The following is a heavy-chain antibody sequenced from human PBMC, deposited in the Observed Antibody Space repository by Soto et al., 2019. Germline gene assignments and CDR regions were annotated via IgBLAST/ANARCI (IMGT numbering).Heavy chain of an antibody. D-gene: IGHD3-16*02. V-gene: IGHV4-39*07. CDR2: INHSGST. Sequence: PSETLSLTCTVSGGSISSSSYYWSWIRQPPGKGLEWIGEINHSGSTNYNPSLKSRVTISVDTSKNQFSLKLSSVTAADTAVYYCASLYQLHLGELSHFLSPQRDYWGQGTLVTVSS. CDR1: GGSISSSSYY. CDR3: ASLYQLHLGELSHFLSPQRDY. J-gene: IGHJ4*02.